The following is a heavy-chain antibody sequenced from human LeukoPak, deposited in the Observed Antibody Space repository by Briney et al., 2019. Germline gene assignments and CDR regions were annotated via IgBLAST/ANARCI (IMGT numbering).Heavy chain of an antibody. CDR2: IYPGDSDT. CDR1: GYSFTSYW. CDR3: ARHEIVGATQSPLDY. J-gene: IGHJ4*02. V-gene: IGHV5-51*01. D-gene: IGHD1-26*01. Sequence: KYGESLKISCKGSGYSFTSYWIGWVRQMPGKGLEWMGIIYPGDSDTRYSPSFQGQVTISADKSISTAYLQWSSLKASNTAIYYCARHEIVGATQSPLDYWGQGTLATVSS.